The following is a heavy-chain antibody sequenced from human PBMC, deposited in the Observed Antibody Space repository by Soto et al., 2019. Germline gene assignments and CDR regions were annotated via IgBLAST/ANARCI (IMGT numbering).Heavy chain of an antibody. D-gene: IGHD4-17*01. CDR1: GFTFSSYV. CDR2: IGTAGDT. CDR3: ARTGYGGNSDAFDI. Sequence: GGSLRLSCAASGFTFSSYVMHWVRQATGKGLEWVSAIGTAGDTYYPGSVKGRFTISRENAKNSLYLQMNSLRAGDTAVYYCARTGYGGNSDAFDIWGQGTMVTVSS. V-gene: IGHV3-13*01. J-gene: IGHJ3*02.